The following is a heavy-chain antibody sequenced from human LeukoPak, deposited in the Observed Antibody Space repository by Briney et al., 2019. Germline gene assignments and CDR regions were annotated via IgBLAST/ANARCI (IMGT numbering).Heavy chain of an antibody. CDR3: ARTIRTCSGGSCYLPGYYYYYYMDV. V-gene: IGHV1-8*01. CDR2: MNPNSGNT. Sequence: ASVKVSCQASGYTFTSYDINWVRQATGQGLEWMGWMNPNSGNTGYAQKFQGRVTMTRNTSISTAYMELSSLRSEDTAVYYCARTIRTCSGGSCYLPGYYYYYYMDVWGKGTTVTISS. CDR1: GYTFTSYD. J-gene: IGHJ6*03. D-gene: IGHD2-15*01.